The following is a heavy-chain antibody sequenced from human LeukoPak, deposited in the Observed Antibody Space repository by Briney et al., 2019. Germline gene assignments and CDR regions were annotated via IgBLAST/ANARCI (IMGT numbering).Heavy chain of an antibody. J-gene: IGHJ4*02. CDR2: ISKDGRKN. V-gene: IGHV3-30*04. CDR3: ARDLLNYGSAYYDVGIFDS. CDR1: GFSLSTSG. D-gene: IGHD3-10*01. Sequence: GRSLRLSCEASGFSLSTSGVHWVRQAPGKGLEWMAVISKDGRKNHYADSVKGRFTISRDNSKSTLFLQMNSLRPEDTAIYYCARDLLNYGSAYYDVGIFDSWGQGTLVTVSS.